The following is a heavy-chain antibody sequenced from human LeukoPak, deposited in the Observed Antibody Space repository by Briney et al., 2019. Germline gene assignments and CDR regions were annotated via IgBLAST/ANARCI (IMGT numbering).Heavy chain of an antibody. CDR3: ARGYCSGGSCHTFDC. Sequence: ASVKVSCKASGYTFTTYAMNWVRQAPGQELEWMGWINTDTGNPTYAQGFTGRFVFSLDTSVSTAYLQISSLKAEDTAVYYCARGYCSGGSCHTFDCWGQGTLVTVSS. CDR2: INTDTGNP. D-gene: IGHD2-15*01. J-gene: IGHJ4*02. CDR1: GYTFTTYA. V-gene: IGHV7-4-1*02.